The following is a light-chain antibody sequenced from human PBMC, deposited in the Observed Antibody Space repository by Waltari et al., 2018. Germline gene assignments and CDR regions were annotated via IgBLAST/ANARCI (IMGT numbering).Light chain of an antibody. CDR3: ASYTSSKTWV. CDR2: DVP. Sequence: QSALTQPASVSGSPGQSITISCTGTSSDVGGYDYVSWYQQHPGKAPKLMIFDVPKRPSGVSGRFAGSKSGTAASLTMAGLHTEDEADYYCASYTSSKTWVFGGGTKLTVL. V-gene: IGLV2-14*01. J-gene: IGLJ3*02. CDR1: SSDVGGYDY.